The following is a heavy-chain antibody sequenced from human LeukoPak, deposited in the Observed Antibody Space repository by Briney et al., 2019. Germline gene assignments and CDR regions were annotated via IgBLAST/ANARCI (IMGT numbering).Heavy chain of an antibody. V-gene: IGHV4-59*08. J-gene: IGHJ4*02. D-gene: IGHD3-22*01. Sequence: SETLSLTCTVSAGSISSYYWSCIRHPPLKGLEWIGYIYYSGSTNSNPSLTSRVPISVDTSKNQFSLKLSSVTAADTAVYYCARQGDSSGYYNYWGEGTLVSVSS. CDR1: AGSISSYY. CDR2: IYYSGST. CDR3: ARQGDSSGYYNY.